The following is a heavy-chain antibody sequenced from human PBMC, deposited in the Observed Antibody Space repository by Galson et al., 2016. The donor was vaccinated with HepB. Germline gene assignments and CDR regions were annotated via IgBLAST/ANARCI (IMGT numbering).Heavy chain of an antibody. CDR1: GGSVGSGNYY. Sequence: SETLSLTCAVSGGSVGSGNYYWNWIRQPPGKGLEWIGLIYDSGTTNYNPSLKTRVAISVDTSKNQFSLKLSSVTAADTAVYYCAREYAYWGQGTLVAVSS. CDR3: AREYAY. CDR2: IYDSGTT. J-gene: IGHJ4*02. V-gene: IGHV4-61*01.